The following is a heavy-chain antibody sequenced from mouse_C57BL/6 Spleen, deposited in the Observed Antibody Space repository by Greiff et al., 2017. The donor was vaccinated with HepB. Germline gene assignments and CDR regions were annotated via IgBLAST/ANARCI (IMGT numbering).Heavy chain of an antibody. J-gene: IGHJ2*01. CDR1: GYTFTSYW. CDR3: ARDSPSRRYFDY. Sequence: QVQLKQPGAELVKPGASVKLSCKASGYTFTSYWMHWVKQRPGQGLEWIGMIHPNSGSTNYNEKFKSKATLTVDKSSSTAYMQLSSLTSEDSAVYYCARDSPSRRYFDYWGQGTTLTVSS. V-gene: IGHV1-64*01. D-gene: IGHD3-2*01. CDR2: IHPNSGST.